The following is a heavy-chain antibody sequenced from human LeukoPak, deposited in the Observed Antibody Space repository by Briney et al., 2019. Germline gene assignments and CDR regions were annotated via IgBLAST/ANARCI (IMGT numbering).Heavy chain of an antibody. J-gene: IGHJ4*02. D-gene: IGHD6-13*01. V-gene: IGHV3-23*01. CDR2: ISGSGGST. CDR3: AKDGSSWYATPKDY. CDR1: GFTFSSYG. Sequence: GGSLRLSCAASGFTFSSYGMSWVRQAPGKGLEWVSAISGSGGSTYYADSVKGRFTISRDNSKNTLYLQMNSLRAEDTAVYYCAKDGSSWYATPKDYWGQGTLVTVSS.